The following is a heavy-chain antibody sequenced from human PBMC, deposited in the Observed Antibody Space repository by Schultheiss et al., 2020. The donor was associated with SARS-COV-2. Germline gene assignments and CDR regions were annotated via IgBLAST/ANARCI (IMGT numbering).Heavy chain of an antibody. Sequence: SQTLSLTCTVSGGSISSGSYYWSWIRQPAGKGLEWIGRIYTSGSTNYNPSLKSRVTISVDTSKNQFSLKLSSVTAADTAVYYCAKERSSSGWYWDYWGQGTLVTVSS. D-gene: IGHD6-19*01. CDR1: GGSISSGSYY. V-gene: IGHV4-61*02. CDR3: AKERSSSGWYWDY. J-gene: IGHJ4*02. CDR2: IYTSGST.